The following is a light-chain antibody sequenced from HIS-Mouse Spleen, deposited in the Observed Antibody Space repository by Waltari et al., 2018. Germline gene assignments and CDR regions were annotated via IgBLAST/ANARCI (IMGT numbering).Light chain of an antibody. CDR1: NLGSKS. J-gene: IGLJ2*01. V-gene: IGLV3-21*03. CDR3: QVWDSSSDHVV. Sequence: SYVLTQPPSVSVAPGKTARLTCGGNNLGSKSVPWYQQRQGQAPVLGVYDDSDRPSGIPERFSGSNSGNTATLTISRDEAGDEADYYCQVWDSSSDHVVFGGGTKLTVL. CDR2: DDS.